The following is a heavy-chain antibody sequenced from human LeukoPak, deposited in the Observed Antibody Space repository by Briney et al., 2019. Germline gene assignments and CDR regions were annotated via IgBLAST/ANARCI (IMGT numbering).Heavy chain of an antibody. CDR3: ARPVLWDGGPFDY. V-gene: IGHV4-39*01. CDR1: GGSISSSSYY. D-gene: IGHD4-23*01. J-gene: IGHJ4*02. CDR2: TYYSGST. Sequence: PSETLSLTCTVSGGSISSSSYYWGWIRQPPGKGLEWIGSTYYSGSTYYNPSLKSRVTISVDTSKNQFSLNLSSVTAADTAVYYCARPVLWDGGPFDYWGQGTLVTASS.